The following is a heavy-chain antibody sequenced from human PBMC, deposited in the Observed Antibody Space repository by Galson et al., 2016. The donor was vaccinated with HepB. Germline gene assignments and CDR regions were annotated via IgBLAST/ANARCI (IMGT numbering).Heavy chain of an antibody. J-gene: IGHJ5*02. Sequence: SLRLSCAASGFTVSGKFMTWVRQAPGKGLEWVSFSYNADNRYYAESVKGRFTTSRDNSTNTFYLQMNRLRAEDTAVYYCARGVGGSDRRHWLDPWGQGTLVTVSS. V-gene: IGHV3-66*01. CDR1: GFTVSGKF. D-gene: IGHD3-16*01. CDR2: SYNADNR. CDR3: ARGVGGSDRRHWLDP.